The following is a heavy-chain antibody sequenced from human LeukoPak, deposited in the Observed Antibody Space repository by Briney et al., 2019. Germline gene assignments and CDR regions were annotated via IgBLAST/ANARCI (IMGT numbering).Heavy chain of an antibody. CDR2: ISSSGSTI. CDR3: AKGFSSWYLYNWFDP. CDR1: GFTFSSYE. J-gene: IGHJ5*02. V-gene: IGHV3-48*03. D-gene: IGHD6-13*01. Sequence: GGSLRLSCAASGFTFSSYEMNWVRQAPGKGLEWVSYISSSGSTIYYADSVKGRFTISRDNAKNSLYLQMNSLRAEDTALYYCAKGFSSWYLYNWFDPWGQGTLVTVSS.